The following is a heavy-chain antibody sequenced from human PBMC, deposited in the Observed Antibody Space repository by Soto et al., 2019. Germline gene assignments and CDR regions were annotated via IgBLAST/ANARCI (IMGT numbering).Heavy chain of an antibody. V-gene: IGHV4-31*03. CDR3: ARGGLFWDV. CDR2: LYSSGST. J-gene: IGHJ6*04. D-gene: IGHD3-16*01. CDR1: GASISSGVDY. Sequence: QVQLQESGPGLVKPSETLSLTCTVSGASISSGVDYWTWIRLHPGKGLEWIGFLYSSGSTFYNPSRQSRLTISVDKSRNQYSMRLSSVTAADTAVYYCARGGLFWDVLGKGATVTVSS.